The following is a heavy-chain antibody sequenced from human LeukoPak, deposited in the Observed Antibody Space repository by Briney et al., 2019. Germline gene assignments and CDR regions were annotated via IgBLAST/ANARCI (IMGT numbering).Heavy chain of an antibody. Sequence: GGSLILSCAASGFTFSDYYMSWIRPAPGKGLEWVSYISSSGSTIYYADSVKGRFTISRDNAKNSLYLQMNSLRAEDTAVYYCARGGGSYFSYYYYYMDVWGKGTTVTISS. CDR1: GFTFSDYY. J-gene: IGHJ6*03. V-gene: IGHV3-11*04. CDR3: ARGGGSYFSYYYYYMDV. D-gene: IGHD1-26*01. CDR2: ISSSGSTI.